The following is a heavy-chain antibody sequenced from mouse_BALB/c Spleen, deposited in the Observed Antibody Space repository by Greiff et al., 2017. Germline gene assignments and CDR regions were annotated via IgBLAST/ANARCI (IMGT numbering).Heavy chain of an antibody. Sequence: VQLQQSGAELVRPGSSVKISCTASGYAFSSYWMNWVKQRPGQGLEWIGQIYPGDGDTNYNGKFKGKAPLTADKSSSTAYMQLSSLTSEDSEVYFCARRGYGSSYGFAYWGQGTLVTVSA. V-gene: IGHV1-80*01. CDR1: GYAFSSYW. J-gene: IGHJ3*01. D-gene: IGHD1-1*01. CDR3: ARRGYGSSYGFAY. CDR2: IYPGDGDT.